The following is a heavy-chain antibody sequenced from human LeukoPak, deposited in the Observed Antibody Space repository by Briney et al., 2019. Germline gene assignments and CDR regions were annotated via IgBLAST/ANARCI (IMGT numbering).Heavy chain of an antibody. Sequence: PGGSLRLSCAASGFTFSSYAMSWVRQAPGKGPEWVSAISGSGGSTYYADSVKGRFTISRDNSKNTLYLQMNSLRAEDTAVYYCANRLQSPEDYWGQGTLVTVSS. CDR3: ANRLQSPEDY. V-gene: IGHV3-23*01. J-gene: IGHJ4*02. D-gene: IGHD4-11*01. CDR2: ISGSGGST. CDR1: GFTFSSYA.